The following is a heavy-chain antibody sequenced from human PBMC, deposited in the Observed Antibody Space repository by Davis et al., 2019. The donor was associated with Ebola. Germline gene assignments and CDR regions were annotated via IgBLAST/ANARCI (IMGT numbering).Heavy chain of an antibody. J-gene: IGHJ3*02. V-gene: IGHV4-34*01. D-gene: IGHD2-21*01. CDR3: AGNLRETLGWTDGDGFDI. CDR2: INHSGSS. Sequence: PGGSLRLSCAVYGGSFSGYYWSWIRQPPGKGLEWIGKINHSGSSNYSPSLKSRVARSVETSKNQFSLRLTSVTAADTAVYYWAGNLRETLGWTDGDGFDIWARGLWSPSLQ. CDR1: GGSFSGYY.